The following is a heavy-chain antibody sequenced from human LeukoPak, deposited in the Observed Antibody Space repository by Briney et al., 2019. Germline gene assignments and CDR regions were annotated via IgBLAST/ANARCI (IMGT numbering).Heavy chain of an antibody. D-gene: IGHD3-22*01. CDR2: IDWDDDK. CDR3: ARMNRHYYDSSLGYAFDI. V-gene: IGHV2-70*11. CDR1: GFSLSTSGRC. Sequence: SGPTLVNPTQTLTLTCTFPGFSLSTSGRCVSWIRQPPGKALEWLARIDWDDDKYYSTSLKTRLTISKDTSKNQVVLTMTNMDPVDTATYYCARMNRHYYDSSLGYAFDIWGQGTMVTVSS. J-gene: IGHJ3*02.